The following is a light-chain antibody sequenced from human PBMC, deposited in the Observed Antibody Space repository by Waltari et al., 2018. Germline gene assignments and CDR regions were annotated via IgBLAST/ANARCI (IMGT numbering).Light chain of an antibody. J-gene: IGLJ1*01. CDR2: EVT. CDR3: ISYAGNNKYV. V-gene: IGLV2-8*01. CDR1: SSDVGASNY. Sequence: QSALPQPPSASGSPGQSVTISCPGTSSDVGASNYVPWYQQYPDKAPKLMIYEVTKRPSGVPDCFSGSKSGNTASLTVSGLQAEDEADYYCISYAGNNKYVLGAGTKVTVL.